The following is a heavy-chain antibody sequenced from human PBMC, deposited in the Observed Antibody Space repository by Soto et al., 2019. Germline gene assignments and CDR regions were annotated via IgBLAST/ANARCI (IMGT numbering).Heavy chain of an antibody. D-gene: IGHD2-15*01. CDR3: AKDGCSPFSCSTLYYYYDMDV. CDR1: GFTFSTYD. Sequence: QVQLVESGGGVVQPGRSLRLSCAATGFTFSTYDMHWVRQAPGKGLEWVALISSDGNNKYYPNSVKGRFTISRHNSKNTLDLQMNSLRVEDTAVYYWAKDGCSPFSCSTLYYYYDMDVWGQGTTVTDSS. CDR2: ISSDGNNK. J-gene: IGHJ6*02. V-gene: IGHV3-30*18.